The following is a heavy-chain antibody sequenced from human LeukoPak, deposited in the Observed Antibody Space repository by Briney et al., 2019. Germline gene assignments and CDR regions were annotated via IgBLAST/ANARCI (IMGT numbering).Heavy chain of an antibody. CDR3: ARDNTIGAADYYFDY. Sequence: GGSLRLSCAASGFSFSSYWMSWVRQAPGKGLEWVANIKQDGSEKYYVDSVKGRFTISRVNAKNSLYLQMNSPRAEDTAVYYCARDNTIGAADYYFDYWGQGTLVTVSS. CDR2: IKQDGSEK. D-gene: IGHD6-13*01. V-gene: IGHV3-7*03. CDR1: GFSFSSYW. J-gene: IGHJ4*02.